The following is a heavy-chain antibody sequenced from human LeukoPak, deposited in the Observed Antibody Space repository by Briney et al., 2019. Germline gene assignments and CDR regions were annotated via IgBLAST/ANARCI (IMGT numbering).Heavy chain of an antibody. CDR3: ASEVLRAGRFDC. V-gene: IGHV4-31*03. D-gene: IGHD1-26*01. Sequence: SETLSLTCTVSGGSISNGGYYWSWIRQHPGKGLEWIGYIYYSGSTYYNPSLKSRVTISVDTSKNQFSLNLSSVTAADTAVYYCASEVLRAGRFDCWGQGTLVTVSS. J-gene: IGHJ4*02. CDR1: GGSISNGGYY. CDR2: IYYSGST.